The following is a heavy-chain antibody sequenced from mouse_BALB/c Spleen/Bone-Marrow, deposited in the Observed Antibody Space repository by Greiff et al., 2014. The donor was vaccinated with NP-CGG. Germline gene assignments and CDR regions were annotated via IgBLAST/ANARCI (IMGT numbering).Heavy chain of an antibody. V-gene: IGHV1S56*01. Sequence: RISCNASVYTFTSYYIPWVKHRPGPGLEWIVWIYPGSVTPKYTDKFKVKATLTADKSSGTAYMQLSSLTAEDSAVYFCERHNWARDYWGQGTSGPAS. CDR1: VYTFTSYY. D-gene: IGHD6-1*01. CDR2: IYPGSVTP. J-gene: IGHJ4*01. CDR3: ERHNWARDY.